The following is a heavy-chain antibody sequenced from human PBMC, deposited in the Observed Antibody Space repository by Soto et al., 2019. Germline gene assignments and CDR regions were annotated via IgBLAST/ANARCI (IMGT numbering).Heavy chain of an antibody. Sequence: QVQLQESGPGLVKPSETLSLTCTVSGGSISSYYWSWIRQPPGKGLEWIGYIYYSGSTNYNPSLKSRVTISVDTSKNQLALKLSSVTAADTAVYYCARGSSPIVVVPAAIDYWGKGTLVTVSS. D-gene: IGHD2-2*01. J-gene: IGHJ4*02. V-gene: IGHV4-59*01. CDR3: ARGSSPIVVVPAAIDY. CDR1: GGSISSYY. CDR2: IYYSGST.